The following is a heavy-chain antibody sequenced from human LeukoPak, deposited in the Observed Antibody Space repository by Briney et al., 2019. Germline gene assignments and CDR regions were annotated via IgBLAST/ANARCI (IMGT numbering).Heavy chain of an antibody. V-gene: IGHV3-7*01. CDR2: INQDGSEK. CDR3: ARESLDCSSISCLDY. D-gene: IGHD2-2*01. CDR1: GFTFSRYW. J-gene: IGHJ4*02. Sequence: GGSLRLSCAASGFTFSRYWMSWVRQAPGKGLEWVANINQDGSEKYYVDSVKGRFTISRDNSKKTLYVEMSSLRAEDTAFYFCARESLDCSSISCLDYWGQGTLVTVSS.